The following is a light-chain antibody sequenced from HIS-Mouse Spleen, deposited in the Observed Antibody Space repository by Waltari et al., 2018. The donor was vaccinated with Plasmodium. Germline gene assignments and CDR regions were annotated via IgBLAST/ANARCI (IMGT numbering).Light chain of an antibody. V-gene: IGLV3-25*03. J-gene: IGLJ2*01. CDR1: ALPKHY. CDR2: KDS. Sequence: SYELPPPPSVSVSPGQTASLTCPGAALPKHYASWYHQNPGQAPVLVIYKDSESPPGIPERFSGSSSGTTVTLTISRVQAEDEADYYCQSADSSGTYRVFGGGTKLTVL. CDR3: QSADSSGTYRV.